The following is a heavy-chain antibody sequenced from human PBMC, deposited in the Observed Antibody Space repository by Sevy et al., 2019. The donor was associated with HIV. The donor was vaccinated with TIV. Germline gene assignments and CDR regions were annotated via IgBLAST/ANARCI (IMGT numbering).Heavy chain of an antibody. V-gene: IGHV3-13*01. CDR1: GFTFSSYD. Sequence: GGSLRLSCAASGFTFSSYDMHWVRQATGKGLEWVSAIGTAGDTYYPGSVKGRFTISRENAKNSLYLQMNSLRAGETAVYYCARVRTYYYGTGRGGDYYYYYGMDVWGQGTTVTVSS. J-gene: IGHJ6*02. D-gene: IGHD3-10*01. CDR3: ARVRTYYYGTGRGGDYYYYYGMDV. CDR2: IGTAGDT.